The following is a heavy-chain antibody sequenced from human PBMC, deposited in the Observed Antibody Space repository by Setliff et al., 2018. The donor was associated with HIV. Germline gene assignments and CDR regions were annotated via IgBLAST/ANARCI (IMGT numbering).Heavy chain of an antibody. Sequence: PGGSLRLSCAASGFTFSSYSMNWVRQAPGKGLEWVSSISSSSSYIYYEDSVKGRFTIARDNAKNSLYLQMNSLRAEDTAVYYCARARDIVATITHYYYYYMDVWGKGTTVTVSS. J-gene: IGHJ6*03. CDR2: ISSSSSYI. V-gene: IGHV3-21*01. CDR3: ARARDIVATITHYYYYYMDV. CDR1: GFTFSSYS. D-gene: IGHD5-12*01.